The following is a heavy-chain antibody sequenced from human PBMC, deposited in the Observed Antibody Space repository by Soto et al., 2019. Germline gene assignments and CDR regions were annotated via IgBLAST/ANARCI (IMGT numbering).Heavy chain of an antibody. V-gene: IGHV5-51*01. CDR3: ARNPRWFGELQNWFDP. CDR2: IYPGDSDT. J-gene: IGHJ5*02. CDR1: GYNFTRYW. Sequence: GESLKISCKGSGYNFTRYWIGWVRQMPGKGLEWMGIIYPGDSDTRYSPSFQGQVTISADKSISTAYLQWSSLKASDTAMYYCARNPRWFGELQNWFDPWGQGTLVTVSS. D-gene: IGHD3-10*01.